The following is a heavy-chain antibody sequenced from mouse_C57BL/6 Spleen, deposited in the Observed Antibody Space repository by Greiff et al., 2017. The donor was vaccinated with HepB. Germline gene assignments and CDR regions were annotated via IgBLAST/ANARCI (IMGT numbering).Heavy chain of an antibody. CDR1: GFTFSDYG. Sequence: EVKLVESGGGLVQPGGSLKLSCAASGFTFSDYGMAWVRQAPRKGPEWVAFISNLAYSIYYADTVTGRFTISRENAKNTLYLEMSSLRSEDTAMYYCARLYGYDAGYYFDYWGQGTTLTVSS. V-gene: IGHV5-15*01. J-gene: IGHJ2*01. CDR2: ISNLAYSI. CDR3: ARLYGYDAGYYFDY. D-gene: IGHD2-2*01.